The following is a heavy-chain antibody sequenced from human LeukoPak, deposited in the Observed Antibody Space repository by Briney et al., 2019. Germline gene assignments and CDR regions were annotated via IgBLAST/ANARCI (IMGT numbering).Heavy chain of an antibody. D-gene: IGHD2-8*01. V-gene: IGHV4-59*12. J-gene: IGHJ4*02. CDR2: IYYSGST. CDR1: GGSISSYY. Sequence: SETLSLTCTVSGGSISSYYWSWIRQATGKGLEWIGYIYYSGSTYYNPSLKSRVTISVDTSKNQFSLKLSSVTAADTAVYYCATGHCTNGVCGFDYWGQGTLVTVSS. CDR3: ATGHCTNGVCGFDY.